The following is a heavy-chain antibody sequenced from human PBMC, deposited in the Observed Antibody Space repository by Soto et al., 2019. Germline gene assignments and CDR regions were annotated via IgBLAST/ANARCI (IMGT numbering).Heavy chain of an antibody. J-gene: IGHJ5*02. D-gene: IGHD3-10*01. V-gene: IGHV1-2*04. CDR3: ARTSRLDLLWFGELEVWFDP. Sequence: ASVKVSCKASGYTFTGYYMHWVRQAPGQGLEWMGWINPNSGGTNYAQKFQGWVTMTRDTSISTAYMELSRLRSDDTAVYYCARTSRLDLLWFGELEVWFDPWGQGTLVSVSS. CDR2: INPNSGGT. CDR1: GYTFTGYY.